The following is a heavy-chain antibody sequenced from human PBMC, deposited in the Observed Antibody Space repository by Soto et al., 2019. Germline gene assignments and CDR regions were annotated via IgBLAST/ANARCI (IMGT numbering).Heavy chain of an antibody. D-gene: IGHD3-10*01. CDR1: VGALIGYS. Sequence: QVHLQQWGPGRLNPSEPLSLTCPVNVGALIGYSWTWFRQPPGKGLQWIGEINHSGTVDYNPSLKSRVTFSIDTSKKQFSLTLTSVTAADTAVYYCARAGAALVRGSIGGFDYWGQGTLVTVSS. V-gene: IGHV4-34*01. CDR3: ARAGAALVRGSIGGFDY. J-gene: IGHJ4*02. CDR2: INHSGTV.